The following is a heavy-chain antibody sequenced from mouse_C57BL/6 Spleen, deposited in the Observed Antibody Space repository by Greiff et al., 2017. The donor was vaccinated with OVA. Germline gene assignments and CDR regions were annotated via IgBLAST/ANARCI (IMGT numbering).Heavy chain of an antibody. V-gene: IGHV1-26*01. J-gene: IGHJ2*01. CDR1: GYTFTDYY. Sequence: VQLQQSGPELVKPGASVKISCKASGYTFTDYYMNWVKQSHGKSLEWIGDINPNNGGTSYNQKFKGKATLTVDKSSSTAYMELRSLTSEDSAVYYCATFYDYDPSWGQGTTLTVSS. CDR2: INPNNGGT. CDR3: ATFYDYDPS. D-gene: IGHD2-4*01.